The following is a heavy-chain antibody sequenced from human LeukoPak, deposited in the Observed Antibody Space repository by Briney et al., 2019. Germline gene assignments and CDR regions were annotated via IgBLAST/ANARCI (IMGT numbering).Heavy chain of an antibody. D-gene: IGHD4-17*01. CDR1: GYTFTSYG. CDR2: ISTYNGET. CDR3: ARRVDDFGDFCFDY. J-gene: IGHJ4*02. V-gene: IGHV1-18*01. Sequence: GASVKASCKASGYTFTSYGISWVRQVPGQGLEWMGWISTYNGETNYAEKVQGRVTLTTDTSTNTAYMEMRSLRSDDTAIYYCARRVDDFGDFCFDYWGRGTQVTVSS.